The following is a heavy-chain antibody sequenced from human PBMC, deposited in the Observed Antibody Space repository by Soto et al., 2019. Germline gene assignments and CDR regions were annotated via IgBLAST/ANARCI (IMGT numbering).Heavy chain of an antibody. CDR3: ARGVLLAPDV. CDR1: GGSITSHY. J-gene: IGHJ6*02. Sequence: LSLTCSVSGGSITSHYWTWVRQPPGRGLEWIGYMYYSGRTNYNPSLKSRVTVSIDPSKNQFSLQMSSITAADTAVYYCARGVLLAPDVWGQGTTVTVSS. D-gene: IGHD1-26*01. V-gene: IGHV4-59*08. CDR2: MYYSGRT.